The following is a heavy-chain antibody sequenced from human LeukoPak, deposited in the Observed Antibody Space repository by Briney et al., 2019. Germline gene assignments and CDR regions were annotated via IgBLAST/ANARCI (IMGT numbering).Heavy chain of an antibody. Sequence: PSETLSLTCTVSGGSISSYYWSWIRQPPGKGLEWIGYIYYSGSTNYNPSLKSRVTISVDTSKNQFSLKLSSVTAADTAVYYCARANVDTAMASFDYWGQGTLVTVSS. CDR1: GGSISSYY. J-gene: IGHJ4*02. CDR2: IYYSGST. D-gene: IGHD5-18*01. CDR3: ARANVDTAMASFDY. V-gene: IGHV4-59*01.